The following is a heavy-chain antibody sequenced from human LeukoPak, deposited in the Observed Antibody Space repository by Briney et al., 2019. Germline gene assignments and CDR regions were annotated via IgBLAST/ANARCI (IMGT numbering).Heavy chain of an antibody. CDR1: GLTFSSHW. V-gene: IGHV3-53*01. J-gene: IGHJ4*02. Sequence: GGSLRLSCAASGLTFSSHWMHWVRQAPGKGLEWVSVIYSGGSTYYADSVKGRFTISRDNSKNTLYLQMNSLRAEDTAVYYCARDWTAMAPCWGQGTLVTVSS. CDR2: IYSGGST. D-gene: IGHD5-18*01. CDR3: ARDWTAMAPC.